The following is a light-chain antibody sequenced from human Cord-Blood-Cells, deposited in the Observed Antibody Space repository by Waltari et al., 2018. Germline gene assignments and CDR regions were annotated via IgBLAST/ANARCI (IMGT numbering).Light chain of an antibody. V-gene: IGLV3-1*01. CDR1: KLADTY. Sequence: SYELTQPHSVSVSPGQTASIPCSGDKLADTYACWYLQQPGQCPVLVIYQDSKRPSGIPERFSGSNSGNTATLTISGTQAMDEAVYYCQAWDSSHVVFGGGTKLTVL. J-gene: IGLJ2*01. CDR3: QAWDSSHVV. CDR2: QDS.